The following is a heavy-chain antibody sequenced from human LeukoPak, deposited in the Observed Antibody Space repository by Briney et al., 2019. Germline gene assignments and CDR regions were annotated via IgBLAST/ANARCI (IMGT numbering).Heavy chain of an antibody. CDR3: ARQDYGDYLFDY. V-gene: IGHV4-39*01. CDR1: GGSISSSSYY. D-gene: IGHD4-17*01. J-gene: IGHJ4*02. CDR2: IYYSGST. Sequence: SETLSLPCTVSGGSISSSSYYWGWIRQPPGKGLEWIGSIYYSGSTYYNPSLKSRVTISVDTSKNQFSLKLSSVTAADTAVYYCARQDYGDYLFDYWGQGTLVTVSS.